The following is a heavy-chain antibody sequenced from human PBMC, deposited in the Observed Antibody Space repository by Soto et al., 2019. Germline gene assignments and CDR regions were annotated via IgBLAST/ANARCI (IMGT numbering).Heavy chain of an antibody. Sequence: SETLSLTCTVSGGSISSYYWSWIRQTPGKGLEWIGYIYYSGSTNYNPSLKTRVTISVDTSKNQFSLKLSSVTAADTAVYYCARERAARLGSNWFDPWGQGTLVTVS. J-gene: IGHJ5*02. CDR2: IYYSGST. CDR1: GGSISSYY. V-gene: IGHV4-59*01. D-gene: IGHD6-6*01. CDR3: ARERAARLGSNWFDP.